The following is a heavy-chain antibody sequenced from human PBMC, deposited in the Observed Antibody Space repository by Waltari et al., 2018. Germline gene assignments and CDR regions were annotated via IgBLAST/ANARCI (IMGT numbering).Heavy chain of an antibody. CDR1: GFTFSSYG. CDR3: ARCDYYDSSGYFSYYYYYGMDV. V-gene: IGHV3-33*01. D-gene: IGHD3-22*01. CDR2: IWYDGSNK. J-gene: IGHJ6*02. Sequence: QVQLVESGGGVVQPGRSLRLSCAASGFTFSSYGMHWVRQAPGKGLEWGAVIWYDGSNKYYADSVKGRFTISRDNSKNTLYLQMNSLRAEDTAVYYCARCDYYDSSGYFSYYYYYGMDVWGQGTTVTVSS.